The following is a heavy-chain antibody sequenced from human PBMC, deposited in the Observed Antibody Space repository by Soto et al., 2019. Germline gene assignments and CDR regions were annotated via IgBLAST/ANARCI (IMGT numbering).Heavy chain of an antibody. J-gene: IGHJ6*03. V-gene: IGHV3-66*01. CDR1: GFTFSSYG. Sequence: PGGSLRLSCAASGFTFSSYGMHWVRQAPGKGLEWVAVIYSGGSTYYADSVKGRFTISRDNSKNTLYLQMNSLRAEDTAVYYCARVGGYDYYYYYYMDVWGKGTTVTVSS. CDR2: IYSGGST. D-gene: IGHD6-25*01. CDR3: ARVGGYDYYYYYYMDV.